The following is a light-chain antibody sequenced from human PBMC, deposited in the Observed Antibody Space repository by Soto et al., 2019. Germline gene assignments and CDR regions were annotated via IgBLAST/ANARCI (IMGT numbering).Light chain of an antibody. CDR1: SSDIGAYNY. V-gene: IGLV2-14*03. CDR3: SSYPHNIIPVV. Sequence: QSALTQPASVSESPGQAVTISCTGTSSDIGAYNYVSWYQQHPGKAPRLMIYDVSLRPSGVSHRFSGSKSGNTASLTISGLPAEDEADYYCSSYPHNIIPVVFGGGTKLTV. J-gene: IGLJ2*01. CDR2: DVS.